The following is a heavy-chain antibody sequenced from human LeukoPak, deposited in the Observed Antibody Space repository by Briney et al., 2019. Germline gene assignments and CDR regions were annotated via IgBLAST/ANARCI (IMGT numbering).Heavy chain of an antibody. CDR2: ISAYNGNT. V-gene: IGHV1-18*01. D-gene: IGHD6-6*01. CDR3: ARDRSSFSYAFDI. J-gene: IGHJ3*02. CDR1: GYTFTSYG. Sequence: ASVKVSCTASGYTFTSYGISWVRQAPGQGLEWMGWISAYNGNTNYAQKLQGRVTMTADTSTSTAYMELRSLRSEDTAVYYCARDRSSFSYAFDIWGQGTMVTVSS.